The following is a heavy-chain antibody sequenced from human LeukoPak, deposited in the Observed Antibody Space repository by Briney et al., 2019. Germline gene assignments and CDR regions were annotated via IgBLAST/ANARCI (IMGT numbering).Heavy chain of an antibody. J-gene: IGHJ3*02. V-gene: IGHV4-31*03. CDR2: ISYSGNT. CDR3: ARDVLVTSSPDAFDI. CDR1: GDSISSADCS. Sequence: SQTLALTCTVTGDSISSADCSWTWIPHPPGKGLQWIGYISYSGNTYYSPSLKSRVSISLDASKNQFSLKLTSVTAADTATYFCARDVLVTSSPDAFDIWGQGTMVTVSS. D-gene: IGHD2-21*02.